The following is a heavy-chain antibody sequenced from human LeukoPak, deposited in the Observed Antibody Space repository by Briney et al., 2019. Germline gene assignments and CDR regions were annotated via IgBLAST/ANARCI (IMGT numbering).Heavy chain of an antibody. CDR3: ARLQDYYYDSSGYYQL. Sequence: SGGSLRLSCAASGFTVSINYMSWVRQAPGKGLEWVSVIYSGGSTYYADSVKGRFTISRDNSKNTLYLQMNSLRAEDTAVYYCARLQDYYYDSSGYYQLWGQGTLVTVSS. J-gene: IGHJ4*02. D-gene: IGHD3-22*01. V-gene: IGHV3-53*01. CDR2: IYSGGST. CDR1: GFTVSINY.